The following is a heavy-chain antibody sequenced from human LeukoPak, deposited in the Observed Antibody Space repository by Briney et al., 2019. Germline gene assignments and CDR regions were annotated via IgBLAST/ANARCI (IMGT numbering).Heavy chain of an antibody. CDR1: GDSINGGDKY. CDR3: ARAAAGTNSWYYFDY. CDR2: IHHSGRA. J-gene: IGHJ4*02. V-gene: IGHV4-30-4*01. D-gene: IGHD6-19*01. Sequence: SQTLSLTCTVSGDSINGGDKYWSWIRQPPGKGLVWIGYIHHSGRAYYNPSLKSRGYISVVLSENQLSLSLNSLTAADSAVYYCARAAAGTNSWYYFDYWGQGILVIVSS.